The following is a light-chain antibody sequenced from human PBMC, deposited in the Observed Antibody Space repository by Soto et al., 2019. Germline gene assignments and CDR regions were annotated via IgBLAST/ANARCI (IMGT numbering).Light chain of an antibody. CDR3: KQRSSWPLT. J-gene: IGKJ4*01. CDR1: QSVINN. V-gene: IGKV3-11*01. CDR2: DTS. Sequence: EIVLTQSPATLSVSPGERSTLSCRSSQSVINNLGWYQQIPGRAPRLLIYDTSNRATGIPARFSGSGSGTEFNLTISSLEPEDSAVYYCKQRSSWPLTFGGGTKVDIK.